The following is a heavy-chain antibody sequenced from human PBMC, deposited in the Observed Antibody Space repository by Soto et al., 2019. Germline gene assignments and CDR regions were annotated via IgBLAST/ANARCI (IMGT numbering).Heavy chain of an antibody. CDR2: ISYDGSNK. CDR1: GFTFSSYD. V-gene: IGHV3-30*18. Sequence: GGSLILSCAASGFTFSSYDMHWVRQAPGKGLEWVAVISYDGSNKYYGDSVKGRFTISRDNSKNTLYLQMNSLRAEDTAIYHCAKDLLGYCSGGSCYPLNYWGQGTLVTVSS. D-gene: IGHD2-15*01. J-gene: IGHJ4*02. CDR3: AKDLLGYCSGGSCYPLNY.